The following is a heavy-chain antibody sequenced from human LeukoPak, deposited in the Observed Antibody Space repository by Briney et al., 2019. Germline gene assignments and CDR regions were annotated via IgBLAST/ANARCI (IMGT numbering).Heavy chain of an antibody. Sequence: GGSLRLSCAVSGFTVSSNYMSWIRQAPGKGLEWVSYISSSGSTIYYADSVKGRFTISRDNAKNSLYLQMNSLRAEDTAVYYCARDPGGDCYYDYWGQGTLVTVSS. CDR3: ARDPGGDCYYDY. J-gene: IGHJ4*02. CDR2: ISSSGSTI. V-gene: IGHV3-11*01. D-gene: IGHD2-21*02. CDR1: GFTVSSNY.